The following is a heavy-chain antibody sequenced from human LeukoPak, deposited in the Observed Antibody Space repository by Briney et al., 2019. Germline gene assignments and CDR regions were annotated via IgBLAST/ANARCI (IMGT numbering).Heavy chain of an antibody. CDR2: IYYSGST. V-gene: IGHV4-59*01. J-gene: IGHJ5*02. CDR1: GGSISSYY. Sequence: PSEPLSLTCTVSGGSISSYYWSWLRQPPGKGLEWIGYIYYSGSTNYNRSLKSRVTISVDPSKNQFSLKLSSVTAADTAVYYCARVNIVVVPAATNWFDPWGQGTLVTVSS. D-gene: IGHD2-2*01. CDR3: ARVNIVVVPAATNWFDP.